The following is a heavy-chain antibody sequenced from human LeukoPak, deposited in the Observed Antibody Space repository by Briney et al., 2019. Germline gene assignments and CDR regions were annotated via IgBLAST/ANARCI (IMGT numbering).Heavy chain of an antibody. D-gene: IGHD2-15*01. J-gene: IGHJ4*02. Sequence: ASVKVSCKASGYTCTSYDINWVRQATGQGLEWMGWMNPNSGNTGYAQKFQGRVTMTRNTSISTAYMELSSLRSEDTAVYYCARPSYCSGGSCYPGVDYWGQGTLVTVSS. V-gene: IGHV1-8*01. CDR3: ARPSYCSGGSCYPGVDY. CDR1: GYTCTSYD. CDR2: MNPNSGNT.